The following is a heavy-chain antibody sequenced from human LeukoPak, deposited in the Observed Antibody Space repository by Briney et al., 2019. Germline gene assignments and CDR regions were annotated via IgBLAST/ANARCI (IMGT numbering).Heavy chain of an antibody. CDR3: ARRAGGYSHPYDH. J-gene: IGHJ4*02. D-gene: IGHD4-23*01. CDR1: GFTVSTNY. V-gene: IGHV3-53*05. CDR2: IYSGGST. Sequence: GGSLRLSCVVSGFTVSTNYMSWVRQAPGKGLEWVSLIYSGGSTYYADSVKGRFTISRDNSKNTLYLQMNSLRAEDTAVYYCARRAGGYSHPYDHWGQGTLVTVSS.